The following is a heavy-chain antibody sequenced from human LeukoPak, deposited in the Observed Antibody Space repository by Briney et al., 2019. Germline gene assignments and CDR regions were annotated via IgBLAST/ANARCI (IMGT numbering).Heavy chain of an antibody. D-gene: IGHD3-22*01. CDR2: ISSSSSYI. CDR3: ARARGIDYYDSSGYYSDAFDI. Sequence: GGSLRLSCAASGFTFSSYAMSWVRQAPGKGLEWVSSISSSSSYIYYADSVKGRFTISRDNAKNSLYLQMNSLRAEDTAVYYCARARGIDYYDSSGYYSDAFDIWGQGTMVTVSS. J-gene: IGHJ3*02. CDR1: GFTFSSYA. V-gene: IGHV3-21*01.